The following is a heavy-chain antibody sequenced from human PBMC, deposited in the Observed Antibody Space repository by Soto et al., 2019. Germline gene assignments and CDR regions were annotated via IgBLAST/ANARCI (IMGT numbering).Heavy chain of an antibody. CDR3: ARDRTTGTLNNWFDP. D-gene: IGHD1-1*01. V-gene: IGHV1-46*01. CDR1: GYTFTSYY. CDR2: INPSGGST. Sequence: QVQLVQSGAEVKKPGASVKVSCKASGYTFTSYYMHWVRQAPGQGLEWMGIINPSGGSTSYAQKFQGRVTMTRDTSTSTVDMERSSLRSEDTAVYYCARDRTTGTLNNWFDPWGQGTLVTVSS. J-gene: IGHJ5*02.